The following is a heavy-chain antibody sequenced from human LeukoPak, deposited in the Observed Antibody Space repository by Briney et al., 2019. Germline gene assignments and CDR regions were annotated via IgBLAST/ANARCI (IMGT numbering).Heavy chain of an antibody. D-gene: IGHD5-18*01. J-gene: IGHJ5*02. CDR2: INPTGTDT. Sequence: GASVKLSCKASGYTFSTYYMYWVRQSPGQGLEWMGAINPTGTDTIYAQTFQGRVTMTRDLSTSTVYMELSSLRSEDTAVYYCVRDGYNYGSNWFDPWGRGTLVTVSS. CDR1: GYTFSTYY. CDR3: VRDGYNYGSNWFDP. V-gene: IGHV1-46*01.